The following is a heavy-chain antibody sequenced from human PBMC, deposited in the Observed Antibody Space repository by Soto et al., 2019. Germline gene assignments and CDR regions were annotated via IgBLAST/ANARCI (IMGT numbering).Heavy chain of an antibody. V-gene: IGHV4-30-4*01. Sequence: SETLSLTCTVSGGSISSGDYYWSWIRRPPGKGLEWIGYIYYSGSTYYNPSLKSRVTISVDTSKNQFSLKLSSVTAADTAVYYCARERRDSSGYYYEGDWFDPWGQGTLVTVSS. CDR2: IYYSGST. D-gene: IGHD3-22*01. J-gene: IGHJ5*02. CDR1: GGSISSGDYY. CDR3: ARERRDSSGYYYEGDWFDP.